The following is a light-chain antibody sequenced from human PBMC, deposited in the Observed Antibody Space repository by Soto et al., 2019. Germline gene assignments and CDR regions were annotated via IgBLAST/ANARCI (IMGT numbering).Light chain of an antibody. J-gene: IGKJ2*01. CDR1: QSLLQSNGYSY. Sequence: DIVMTQSPLSMPVTPGEPASISCRSSQSLLQSNGYSYLDWYLQKTGQSPQLLIYLGSNRASGVPDRFSGSGSGTDFTLKISRVEAEDVGAYYCMQGLQTPYTFGQGTKLEIK. CDR3: MQGLQTPYT. CDR2: LGS. V-gene: IGKV2-28*01.